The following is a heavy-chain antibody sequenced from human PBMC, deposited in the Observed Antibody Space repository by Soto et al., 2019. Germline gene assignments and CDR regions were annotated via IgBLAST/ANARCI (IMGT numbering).Heavy chain of an antibody. Sequence: ASVNVSCKASGYTFTSYGISWVRQAPGQGLEWMGWISAYNGNTNYAQKLQGRVTMTTDTSTSTAYMELSSLRSEDTAVYYCARDQLWLRKAFDIWGQGTMVTVSS. CDR2: ISAYNGNT. V-gene: IGHV1-18*01. CDR1: GYTFTSYG. J-gene: IGHJ3*02. D-gene: IGHD5-18*01. CDR3: ARDQLWLRKAFDI.